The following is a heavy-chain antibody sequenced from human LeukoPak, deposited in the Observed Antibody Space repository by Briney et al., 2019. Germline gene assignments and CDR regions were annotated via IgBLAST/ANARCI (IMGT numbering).Heavy chain of an antibody. CDR1: GFTFSSYA. D-gene: IGHD2-8*01. CDR3: ARQRGYCSSGVCRGWFDP. CDR2: ISGSGGST. Sequence: GGSLRLSCAASGFTFSSYAMSWVRQAPGKGLEWVSAISGSGGSTYYADSVKGRFTISRDNSKNTLYLQMNSLRAEDTAVYYCARQRGYCSSGVCRGWFDPWGQGTLVTVSS. V-gene: IGHV3-23*01. J-gene: IGHJ5*02.